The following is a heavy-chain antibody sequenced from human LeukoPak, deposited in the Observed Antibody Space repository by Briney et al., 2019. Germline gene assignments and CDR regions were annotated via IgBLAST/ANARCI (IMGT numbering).Heavy chain of an antibody. CDR2: IYPGDSDT. CDR1: GYSFTSYW. J-gene: IGHJ4*02. CDR3: ARQGSTSSWYKFDY. V-gene: IGHV5-51*01. Sequence: KPGESLKISCKDSGYSFTSYWIAWVRQMPGKGLEWMGIIYPGDSDTRYSPSFQGQVTISADKSISTAYLQWSSLEASDTAMYYCARQGSTSSWYKFDYWGQGTLVTGSS. D-gene: IGHD6-13*01.